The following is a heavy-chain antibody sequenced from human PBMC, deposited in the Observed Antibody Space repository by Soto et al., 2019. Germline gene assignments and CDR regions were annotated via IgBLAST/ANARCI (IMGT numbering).Heavy chain of an antibody. J-gene: IGHJ6*02. Sequence: QVQLVQSGAEVKKPGASVKVSCKASGYTFTGYYMHWVRQAPGQGLEWMGWINPNSGGTNYAQKFQGGVTMTRDTSISSAYMELSRLRSDDTAVYYCAGEGGYSYGHYYYYYGIDVWGQGITVTVS. CDR2: INPNSGGT. CDR1: GYTFTGYY. V-gene: IGHV1-2*02. D-gene: IGHD5-18*01. CDR3: AGEGGYSYGHYYYYYGIDV.